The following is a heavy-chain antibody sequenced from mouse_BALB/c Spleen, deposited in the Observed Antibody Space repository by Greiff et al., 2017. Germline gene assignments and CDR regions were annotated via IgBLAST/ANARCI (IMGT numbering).Heavy chain of an antibody. D-gene: IGHD2-4*01. CDR3: ARSGIYYDYDGAWFAY. J-gene: IGHJ3*01. CDR1: GYTFTSYW. V-gene: IGHV1S81*02. CDR2: INPSNGRT. Sequence: VQLQQPGAELVKPGASVKLSCKASGYTFTSYWMHWVKQRPGQGLEWIGEINPSNGRTNYNEKFKSKATLTVDKSSSTAYMQLSSLTSEDSAVYYCARSGIYYDYDGAWFAYWGQGTLVTVSA.